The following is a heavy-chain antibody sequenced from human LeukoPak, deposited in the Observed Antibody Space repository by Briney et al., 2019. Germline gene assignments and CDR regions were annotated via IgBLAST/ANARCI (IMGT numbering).Heavy chain of an antibody. CDR2: LNPHSGAT. J-gene: IGHJ5*02. D-gene: IGHD3-22*01. CDR3: ARDRAYDSSGNPMFNP. Sequence: ASLKVSCKASGYTPTDYHIQWVRQAPGHGLEWMGTLNPHSGATHYAQKFQGRVTMTRDTSVNTAYMELSRLTSDDTAVYCCARDRAYDSSGNPMFNPWGQGTLVTVSS. CDR1: GYTPTDYH. V-gene: IGHV1-2*02.